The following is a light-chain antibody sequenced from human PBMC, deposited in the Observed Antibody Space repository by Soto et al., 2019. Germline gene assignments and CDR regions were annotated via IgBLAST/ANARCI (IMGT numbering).Light chain of an antibody. V-gene: IGLV1-40*01. CDR2: GNS. CDR3: QSYDSSLSVV. CDR1: SSNIGAGYD. Sequence: SALTQPPSVSGAPGQRVTISCTGSSSNIGAGYDVHWYQQLPGTAPKLLIYGNSNRPSGVPDRFSGSKSGTSASLAITGLQAEDEADYYCQSYDSSLSVVFGGGTKLTVL. J-gene: IGLJ2*01.